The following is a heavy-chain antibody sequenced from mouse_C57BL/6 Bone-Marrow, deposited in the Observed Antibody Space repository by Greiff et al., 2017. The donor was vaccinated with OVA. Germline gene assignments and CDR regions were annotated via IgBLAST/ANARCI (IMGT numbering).Heavy chain of an antibody. V-gene: IGHV1-18*01. J-gene: IGHJ3*01. D-gene: IGHD2-2*01. CDR1: GYTFTDYN. Sequence: EVQLQQSGPELVKPGASVKIPCKASGYTFTDYNMDWVKQSHGKSLEWIGDINPNNGGTIYNQKFKGKATLTVDKSSSTAYMQLSSLTSEDSAVYYCARSGYAWFAYWGQGTLVTVSA. CDR2: INPNNGGT. CDR3: ARSGYAWFAY.